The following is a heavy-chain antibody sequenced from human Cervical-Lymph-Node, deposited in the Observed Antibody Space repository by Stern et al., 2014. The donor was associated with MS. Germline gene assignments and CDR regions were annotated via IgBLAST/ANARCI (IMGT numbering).Heavy chain of an antibody. V-gene: IGHV1-2*02. D-gene: IGHD6-6*01. J-gene: IGHJ5*02. CDR1: GYIFTDYY. CDR2: INPKSGGT. CDR3: TRALRIADRPSPGGHWSDP. Sequence: VQLVESGAEVEKPGASVKVSCKASGYIFTDYYLHWVRQAPGQGLEWMGRINPKSGGTSYAQSFQGRVTLTRATFLTPPSSDMSRLTSDDPAVYYCTRALRIADRPSPGGHWSDPWGQGTLVIVSS.